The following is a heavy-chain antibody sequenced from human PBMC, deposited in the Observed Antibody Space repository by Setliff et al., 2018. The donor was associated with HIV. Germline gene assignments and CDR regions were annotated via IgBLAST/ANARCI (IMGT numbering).Heavy chain of an antibody. D-gene: IGHD3-16*01. V-gene: IGHV3-15*07. CDR3: TTGGAD. J-gene: IGHJ4*02. CDR2: LKSNIDGGTR. Sequence: GGSLRLSCAASGSTFSSYWMHWVRQAPGKGLVWVSRLKSNIDGGTRDYAAPVKGRFTISRDDSKNTVYLQMNSLKSEDSALYYCTTGGADWGQGTRVTVSS. CDR1: GSTFSSYW.